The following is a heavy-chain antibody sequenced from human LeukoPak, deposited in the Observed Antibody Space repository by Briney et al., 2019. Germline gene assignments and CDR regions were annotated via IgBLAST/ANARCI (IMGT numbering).Heavy chain of an antibody. J-gene: IGHJ4*02. Sequence: ASVKVSCKASGYTFTSDGISWVRQAPGQGLEWMGWISAYNGNTNYAQKLQGRVTMTTDTSTSTAYMELRSLRSDDTAVYYCARVEQWLVRGPYYFDYWGQGTLVTVSS. CDR3: ARVEQWLVRGPYYFDY. V-gene: IGHV1-18*01. D-gene: IGHD6-19*01. CDR2: ISAYNGNT. CDR1: GYTFTSDG.